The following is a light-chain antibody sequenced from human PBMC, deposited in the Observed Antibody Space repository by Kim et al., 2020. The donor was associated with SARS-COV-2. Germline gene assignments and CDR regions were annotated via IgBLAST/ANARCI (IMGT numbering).Light chain of an antibody. CDR3: HQRNSWPPAVT. CDR1: QNIDTY. CDR2: DAS. V-gene: IGKV3-11*01. Sequence: EVVLTQSPATLSLSPGERATLSCRASQNIDTYLAWYQQRPGQAPRLLVYDASNRATGVPDRFSGSGSGTDFTLTISSLEPEDFSLYYCHQRNSWPPAVTFGGGTKLEI. J-gene: IGKJ4*01.